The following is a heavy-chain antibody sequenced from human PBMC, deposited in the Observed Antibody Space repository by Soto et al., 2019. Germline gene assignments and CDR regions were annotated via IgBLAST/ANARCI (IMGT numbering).Heavy chain of an antibody. V-gene: IGHV1-3*01. CDR3: ARGVAGPLHWFDP. CDR2: INAGNGNT. CDR1: GYTFTSYA. J-gene: IGHJ5*02. D-gene: IGHD6-19*01. Sequence: QVQLVQSGAEVKKPGASVKVSCKASGYTFTSYAMHWVRQAPGQRLEWMGWINAGNGNTKYSQKFQGRVTITRDTSVSTAYMELSSLRSEDTAVYYCARGVAGPLHWFDPWGQGTLVTVSS.